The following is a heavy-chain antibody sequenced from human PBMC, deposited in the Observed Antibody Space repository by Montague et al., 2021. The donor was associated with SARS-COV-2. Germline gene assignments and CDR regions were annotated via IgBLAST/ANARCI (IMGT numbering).Heavy chain of an antibody. CDR3: AREGMVRGVNPHYYYGMDV. Sequence: SETLSLTCTVSGGSISSYYWSWIRQPPGKGLEWIGYIYYSGNTNYNPSLKSRVTISVDTSKNQFSLKLSSVTAADTAVYYCAREGMVRGVNPHYYYGMDVWGQGTTVTVSS. J-gene: IGHJ6*02. CDR1: GGSISSYY. D-gene: IGHD3-10*01. CDR2: IYYSGNT. V-gene: IGHV4-59*01.